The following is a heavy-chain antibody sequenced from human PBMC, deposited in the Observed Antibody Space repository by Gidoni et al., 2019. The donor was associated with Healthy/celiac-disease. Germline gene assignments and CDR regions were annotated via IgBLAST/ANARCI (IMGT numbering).Heavy chain of an antibody. Sequence: QVQLVESGGDVVQTGRSLRLSCAASGFTFSSYGMHWVRQAPGKGLEWVAVISYDGSNKYYADSVKGRFTISRDNSKNTLYLQMNSLRAEDTAVYYCAKGDTAMVTSYYYYGMDVWGQGTTVTVSS. CDR3: AKGDTAMVTSYYYYGMDV. CDR2: ISYDGSNK. V-gene: IGHV3-30*18. D-gene: IGHD5-18*01. CDR1: GFTFSSYG. J-gene: IGHJ6*02.